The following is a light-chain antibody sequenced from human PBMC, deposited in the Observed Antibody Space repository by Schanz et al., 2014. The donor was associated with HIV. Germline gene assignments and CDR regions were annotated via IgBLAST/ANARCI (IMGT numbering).Light chain of an antibody. CDR1: QSVAGRS. V-gene: IGKV3-20*01. CDR3: QHYGDSRGT. Sequence: EIVLTQSPGSLSLSPGGRATLSCRASQSVAGRSAWFQQKPGQAPRLLIYGASTRATGIPARFSGSGSGTEFTLTISRLEPEDFAVYYCQHYGDSRGTFGGGTKVDI. CDR2: GAS. J-gene: IGKJ4*02.